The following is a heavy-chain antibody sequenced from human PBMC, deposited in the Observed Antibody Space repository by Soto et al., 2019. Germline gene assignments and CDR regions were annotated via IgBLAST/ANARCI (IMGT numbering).Heavy chain of an antibody. J-gene: IGHJ6*02. D-gene: IGHD4-17*01. Sequence: ASVKVSCKASGGTFSGYAISWVRQAPGQGLEWMGGIIPIFGTANYAQKFQGRVTITADESTSTAYMELSSLRSEDTAVYYCARDCTRGTTVTTGYYYYGMDVWGQGTTVTVSS. CDR2: IIPIFGTA. CDR3: ARDCTRGTTVTTGYYYYGMDV. CDR1: GGTFSGYA. V-gene: IGHV1-69*13.